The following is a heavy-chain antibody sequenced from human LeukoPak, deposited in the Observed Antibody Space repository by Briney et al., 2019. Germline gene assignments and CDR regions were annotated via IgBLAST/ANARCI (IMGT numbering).Heavy chain of an antibody. J-gene: IGHJ4*02. D-gene: IGHD3-10*01. CDR2: ISSDGGIT. CDR1: GFTFSSCA. CDR3: AKEQTSSGFFDY. Sequence: PGGSLRLSCSASGFTFSSCAIYWVRQAPGKGLEYVSAISSDGGITYYADSVKGRFTISRDNSKNTLYLQMSGLRAEDTAVYYCAKEQTSSGFFDYWGQGTLVTVSS. V-gene: IGHV3-64D*09.